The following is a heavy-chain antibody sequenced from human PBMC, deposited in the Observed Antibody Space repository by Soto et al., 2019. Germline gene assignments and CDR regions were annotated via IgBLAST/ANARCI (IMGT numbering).Heavy chain of an antibody. D-gene: IGHD6-19*01. CDR1: GFTFSSYA. CDR3: VKSVQGLALKVPFDY. J-gene: IGHJ4*02. Sequence: PRLSCSASGFTFSSYAMHWVRQAPGKGLEYVSAISSNGGSTYYADSVKGRFTISRDNSKNTLYLQMSSLRAEDTAVYYCVKSVQGLALKVPFDYWGQGTLVTVSS. CDR2: ISSNGGST. V-gene: IGHV3-64D*06.